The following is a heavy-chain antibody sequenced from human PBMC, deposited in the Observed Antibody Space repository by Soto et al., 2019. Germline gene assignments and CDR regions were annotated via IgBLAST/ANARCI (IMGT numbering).Heavy chain of an antibody. CDR1: GFTFSGYA. CDR3: TRDASRDSSARGWFDP. D-gene: IGHD6-13*01. J-gene: IGHJ5*02. CDR2: ISGSGGST. V-gene: IGHV3-23*01. Sequence: GGSLRLSCAASGFTFSGYAMSWVRQAPGKGLEWVSAISGSGGSTYYADSVKGRFTISRDNAKNSLHLQMNSLRAEDAAVYYCTRDASRDSSARGWFDPWGPGTLVTVSS.